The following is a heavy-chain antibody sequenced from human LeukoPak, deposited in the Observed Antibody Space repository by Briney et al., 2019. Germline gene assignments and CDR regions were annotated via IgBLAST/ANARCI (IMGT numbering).Heavy chain of an antibody. V-gene: IGHV1-3*01. CDR1: GYTFTSYA. J-gene: IGHJ4*02. CDR3: ARSSSWDHNLDY. D-gene: IGHD6-13*01. CDR2: INAGNGNT. Sequence: GASVKVSCKASGYTFTSYAMHWVRQAPGQRLEWMGWINAGNGNTKYSQKFQGRVTITRDTSASTAYMELSSLRSEDTAVYYCARSSSWDHNLDYWGQGTLVTVSS.